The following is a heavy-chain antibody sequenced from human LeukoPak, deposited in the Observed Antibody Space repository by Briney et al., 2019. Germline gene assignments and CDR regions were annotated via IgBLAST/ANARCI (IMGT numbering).Heavy chain of an antibody. CDR1: GYTFTGYY. Sequence: GASVRVSCKASGYTFTGYYMHWVRQAPGQGLEWMGWINPNSGGTNYAQKFQGRVTMTRDTSISTAYMELSRLRSDDTAVYYCARSDWLGQGPDYWGQGTLVTVSS. J-gene: IGHJ4*02. CDR3: ARSDWLGQGPDY. CDR2: INPNSGGT. D-gene: IGHD6-19*01. V-gene: IGHV1-2*02.